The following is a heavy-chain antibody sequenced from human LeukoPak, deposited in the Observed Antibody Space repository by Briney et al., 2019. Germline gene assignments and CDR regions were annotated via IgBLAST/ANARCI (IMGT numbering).Heavy chain of an antibody. V-gene: IGHV3-23*01. Sequence: GGSLRLSCAASGFTFSSYAMTWVRQAPGKGLEWVSVISGSDYRTNYADSVKGRFTISRDNFKNTLYLQMNSLRAEDTAVYYCAKHKESYGDSCFDDYWGQGTLVTVSS. CDR3: AKHKESYGDSCFDDY. CDR1: GFTFSSYA. J-gene: IGHJ4*02. D-gene: IGHD4-17*01. CDR2: ISGSDYRT.